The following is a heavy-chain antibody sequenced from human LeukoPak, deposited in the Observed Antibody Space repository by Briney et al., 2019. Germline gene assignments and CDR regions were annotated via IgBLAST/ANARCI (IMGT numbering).Heavy chain of an antibody. CDR3: SRGRYYDFWSGYSFNWFDP. Sequence: TSETLSLTCAVYGGSFSGYYWSWIRQPPGKGLEWIGEINHSGSTNYNPSLKSRVTISVDTSKNQFSLKLSSVTAADTAVYYCSRGRYYDFWSGYSFNWFDPWGQGTLVTVS. CDR2: INHSGST. CDR1: GGSFSGYY. J-gene: IGHJ5*02. V-gene: IGHV4-34*01. D-gene: IGHD3-3*01.